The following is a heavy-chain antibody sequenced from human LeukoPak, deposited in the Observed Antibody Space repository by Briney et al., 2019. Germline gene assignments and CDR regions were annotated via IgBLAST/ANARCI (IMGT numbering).Heavy chain of an antibody. D-gene: IGHD6-6*01. V-gene: IGHV3-21*01. Sequence: GGSLRLSCAASGFAFSSYSMNWVRQAPGKGLEWVSSISSSSSYIYYADSVKGRFTISRDNAKNSLYLQMNSLRAEDTAVYYCAGSYSSSSLWYFDLWGRGTLVTVSS. CDR2: ISSSSSYI. CDR1: GFAFSSYS. J-gene: IGHJ2*01. CDR3: AGSYSSSSLWYFDL.